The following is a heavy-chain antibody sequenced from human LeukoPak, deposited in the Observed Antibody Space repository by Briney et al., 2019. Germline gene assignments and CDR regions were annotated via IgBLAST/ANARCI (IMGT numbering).Heavy chain of an antibody. V-gene: IGHV4-59*08. Sequence: PSETLSLTCTASGGSISSYYWSWIRQPPGKGLEWIGYIYYSGSTNNNPSLKSRVTVSVDTSKNQFSLKLSSVTAADTAVYYCARQSRQWGSFDYWGQGTLVTVSS. CDR2: IYYSGST. CDR3: ARQSRQWGSFDY. CDR1: GGSISSYY. J-gene: IGHJ4*02. D-gene: IGHD2-15*01.